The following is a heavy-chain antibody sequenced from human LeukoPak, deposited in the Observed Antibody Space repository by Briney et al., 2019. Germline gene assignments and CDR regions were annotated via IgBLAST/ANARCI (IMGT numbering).Heavy chain of an antibody. J-gene: IGHJ4*02. CDR3: ARASSYSSNYIDY. D-gene: IGHD6-13*01. CDR1: GGSISSYY. V-gene: IGHV4-59*12. Sequence: PSETLSLTCTVSGGSISSYYWSWIRQPPGKGLEGIGYIYYSGSTNYNPSLKSRVTISIDMSNNQFSLKVISVTAADAAVYFCARASSYSSNYIDYWGQGTLVTVSS. CDR2: IYYSGST.